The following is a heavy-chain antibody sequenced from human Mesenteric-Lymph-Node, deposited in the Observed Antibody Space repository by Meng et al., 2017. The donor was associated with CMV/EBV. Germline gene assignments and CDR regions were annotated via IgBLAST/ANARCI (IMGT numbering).Heavy chain of an antibody. V-gene: IGHV1-18*01. Sequence: ASGSTFTSYGISWVRQAPGQGLEWMGWINAYNGNTNYAQNLQGRVTMTTDTSTSTAYLELRSLRSDDTAVYYCGRFDSSTRGTDYWGQGTLVTVSS. J-gene: IGHJ4*02. CDR2: INAYNGNT. CDR3: GRFDSSTRGTDY. D-gene: IGHD6-13*01. CDR1: GSTFTSYG.